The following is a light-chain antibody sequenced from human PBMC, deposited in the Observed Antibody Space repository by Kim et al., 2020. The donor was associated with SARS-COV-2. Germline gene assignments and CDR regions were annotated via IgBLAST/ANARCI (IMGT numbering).Light chain of an antibody. J-gene: IGKJ5*01. CDR2: DAS. Sequence: ASVGDSATHTCWASQGISNNLAWYQQKPGKLPELLISDASTLQSGVSARFSGSGSGTDFTLTISSLQPEDIGTYYCQKYGGAPDTFGPGTRLEIK. CDR3: QKYGGAPDT. V-gene: IGKV1-27*01. CDR1: QGISNN.